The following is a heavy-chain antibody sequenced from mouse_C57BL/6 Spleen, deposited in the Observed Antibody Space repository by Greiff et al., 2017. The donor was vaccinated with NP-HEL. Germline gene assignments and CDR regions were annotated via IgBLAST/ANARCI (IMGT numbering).Heavy chain of an antibody. CDR2: ISGGGGNT. V-gene: IGHV5-9*04. CDR1: GFTFSSYT. J-gene: IGHJ3*01. Sequence: GQVVESGGGLVKPGGSLKLSCAASGFTFSSYTMSWVRQTPEKRLEWVATISGGGGNTYYPDSVKGRFTISRDNAKNTLYLQMSSLRSEDTALYYCARPPITTVVEGFAYWGQGTLVTVSA. D-gene: IGHD1-1*01. CDR3: ARPPITTVVEGFAY.